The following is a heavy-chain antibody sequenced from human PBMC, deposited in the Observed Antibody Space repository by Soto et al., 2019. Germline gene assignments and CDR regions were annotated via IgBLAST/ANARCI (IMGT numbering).Heavy chain of an antibody. V-gene: IGHV1-18*01. J-gene: IGHJ4*02. CDR2: ISAYNGNT. CDR1: GYTFTSYG. D-gene: IGHD4-17*01. CDR3: ASGGSTVTREFDY. Sequence: QVQLVQSGAEVKKPGASVKVSCKASGYTFTSYGISWVRQAPGQGLEWMGWISAYNGNTTYAQNFQGWVTMTRDTSISTAYMELSRLKSDDTAVYYCASGGSTVTREFDYWGQGTLVSVSS.